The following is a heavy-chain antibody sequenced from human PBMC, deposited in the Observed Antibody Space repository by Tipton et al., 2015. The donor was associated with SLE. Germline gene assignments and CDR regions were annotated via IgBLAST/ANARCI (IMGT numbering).Heavy chain of an antibody. V-gene: IGHV3-30*04. CDR2: ISYDGSNK. CDR1: GFTFSSYA. D-gene: IGHD5-12*01. CDR3: AREGIAATIDAFDI. Sequence: SLRLSCAASGFTFSSYAMHWVRQAPGKGLEWVAVISYDGSNKYYADSVKGRFTISRDNSKNTLYLQMNSLRAEDTAVYYCAREGIAATIDAFDIWGQGTMVTVSS. J-gene: IGHJ3*02.